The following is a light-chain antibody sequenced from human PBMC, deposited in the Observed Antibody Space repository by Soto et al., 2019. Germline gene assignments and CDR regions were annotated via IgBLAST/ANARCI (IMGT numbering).Light chain of an antibody. CDR2: EVS. CDR3: SSYAASNPLGV. Sequence: QSALTQPPSASGSPGQSVTISCIGTSSDVGGYNYVSWYQQHPGKAPKLMIYEVSKRPSGVPDRFSGSKSGNTASLTVSGLQAEDEADYYCSSYAASNPLGVFGGGTKLTVL. CDR1: SSDVGGYNY. J-gene: IGLJ2*01. V-gene: IGLV2-8*01.